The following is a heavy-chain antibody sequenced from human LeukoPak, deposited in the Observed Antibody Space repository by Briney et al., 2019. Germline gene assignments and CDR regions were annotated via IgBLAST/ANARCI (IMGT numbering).Heavy chain of an antibody. CDR3: VRDLQP. CDR2: TYNTGST. D-gene: IGHD1-14*01. CDR1: GGSISSSSYY. V-gene: IGHV4-30-4*08. J-gene: IGHJ4*02. Sequence: SETLSLTCTVSGGSISSSSYYWGWIRQPPGKGLEWIGYTYNTGSTYYNPSLKSRVTISVDTSKNQFSLKLSSVTAADTAVYYCVRDLQPWGQGTLVTVSS.